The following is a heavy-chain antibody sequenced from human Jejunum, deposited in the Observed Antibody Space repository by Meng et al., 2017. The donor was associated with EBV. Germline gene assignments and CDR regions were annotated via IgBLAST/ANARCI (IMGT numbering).Heavy chain of an antibody. J-gene: IGHJ4*02. CDR3: ARGDGYNLY. CDR2: MSPDNGDT. CDR1: GYTFTTHH. V-gene: IGHV1-8*01. D-gene: IGHD5-24*01. Sequence: QVQLVQSGAEVKKPGASVKVSCKASGYTFTTHHINWVRQATGQGLEYMGWMSPDNGDTGYAQNFQGRLTMTRDTSISTAYMELSSLTSDDTAVYYCARGDGYNLYWGQGTLVTVPS.